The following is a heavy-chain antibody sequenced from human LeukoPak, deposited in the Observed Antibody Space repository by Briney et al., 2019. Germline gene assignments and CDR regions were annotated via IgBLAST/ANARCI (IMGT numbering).Heavy chain of an antibody. V-gene: IGHV3-23*01. J-gene: IGHJ4*02. CDR3: ARDRRYGYYFDY. CDR1: GFTFSSYG. Sequence: GGSLRLSCAASGFTFSSYGMSWVRQAPGKGLEWVSAISGSGGSTYYADSVKGRFTISRDNSKNTLYLQMNSLRAEDTAVYYCARDRRYGYYFDYWGQGTLVTVSS. CDR2: ISGSGGST. D-gene: IGHD5-18*01.